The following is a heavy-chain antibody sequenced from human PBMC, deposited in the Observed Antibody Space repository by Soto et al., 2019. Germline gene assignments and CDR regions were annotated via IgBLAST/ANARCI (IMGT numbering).Heavy chain of an antibody. V-gene: IGHV4-34*01. Sequence: SETLSLTCAVYGGSFSGYYLSWIRQPPGKGLEWIGEINHSGSTNYNPSLKSRVTISVDTSKNQFSLKLSSVTAADTAVYYCARVQVTMVRGVRYPLDYYYYMDVWGKGTTVTVSS. CDR1: GGSFSGYY. CDR3: ARVQVTMVRGVRYPLDYYYYMDV. CDR2: INHSGST. J-gene: IGHJ6*03. D-gene: IGHD3-10*01.